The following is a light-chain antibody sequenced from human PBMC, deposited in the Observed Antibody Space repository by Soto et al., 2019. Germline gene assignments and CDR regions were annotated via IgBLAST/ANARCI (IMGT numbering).Light chain of an antibody. CDR3: QQRSNWPPIT. CDR1: QSVRTY. V-gene: IGKV3-11*01. Sequence: EIVFTQSPATLSLSPGERATLSCRASQSVRTYLAWDQQKPGQAPRLLIYDASNRATGIPARFSGSGSGTDFTLTISSLEPEDFAVYYCQQRSNWPPITFGQGTRLEIK. CDR2: DAS. J-gene: IGKJ5*01.